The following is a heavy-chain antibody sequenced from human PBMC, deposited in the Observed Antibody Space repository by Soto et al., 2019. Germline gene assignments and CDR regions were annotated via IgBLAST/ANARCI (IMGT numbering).Heavy chain of an antibody. D-gene: IGHD1-1*01. CDR2: ISYDGNLA. V-gene: IGHV3-30*18. CDR3: AKEGPITNWYFDY. CDR1: GFTFSSYG. Sequence: QVELVGSGGGVVQPGRSLRLSCAASGFTFSSYGMHWVRQAPGKGLEWVAVISYDGNLAYYADSVKGRFTISRDNSKNTLYLQMNSLRTEDTAIYYCAKEGPITNWYFDYWGQGTLVTVSS. J-gene: IGHJ4*02.